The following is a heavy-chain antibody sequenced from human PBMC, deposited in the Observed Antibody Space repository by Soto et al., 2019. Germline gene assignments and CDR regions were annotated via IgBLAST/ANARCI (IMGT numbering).Heavy chain of an antibody. CDR3: ARDSGRSDIATAAIAAMDV. D-gene: IGHD6-13*01. V-gene: IGHV1-69*08. Sequence: QVQLVQSGAEVKKPGSSVKVSCKGSGGTFNRYTITWVRQAPGQGLEWMGRIIAMFGIASYAQNFQGRVTITADKSTSTDYMELSSLRTDDMAVYYCARDSGRSDIATAAIAAMDVWGQGTTVTVSS. J-gene: IGHJ6*02. CDR2: IIAMFGIA. CDR1: GGTFNRYT.